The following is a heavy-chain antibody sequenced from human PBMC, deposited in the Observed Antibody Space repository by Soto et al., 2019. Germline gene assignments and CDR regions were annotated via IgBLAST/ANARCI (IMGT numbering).Heavy chain of an antibody. J-gene: IGHJ4*02. V-gene: IGHV1-46*01. D-gene: IGHD5-18*01. CDR3: ARELDSYGYRFGYIDY. Sequence: GASVKVSCKASGYTFTGYYMHWVRQAPGQGLEWMGIINPSGGSTSYAQKFQGRVTMTRDTSTSTVYMELSSLRSEDTAVYYCARELDSYGYRFGYIDYWGQGTLVTVSS. CDR1: GYTFTGYY. CDR2: INPSGGST.